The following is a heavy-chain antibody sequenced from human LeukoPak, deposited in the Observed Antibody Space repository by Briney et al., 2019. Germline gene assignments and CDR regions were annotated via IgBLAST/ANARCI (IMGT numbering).Heavy chain of an antibody. V-gene: IGHV3-20*04. D-gene: IGHD1-26*01. Sequence: GGSLRLSCAASGFTFDDYGMSWVRQAPGKGLEWVSGINWNGGSTGYADSVKGRFTISRDNAKNSLYLQMNSLRAEDTALYYCAKGATGATGMYYFDYWGQGTLVTVSS. CDR3: AKGATGATGMYYFDY. CDR1: GFTFDDYG. J-gene: IGHJ4*02. CDR2: INWNGGST.